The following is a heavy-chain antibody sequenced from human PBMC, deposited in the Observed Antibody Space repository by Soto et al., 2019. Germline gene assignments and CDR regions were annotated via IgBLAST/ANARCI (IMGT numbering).Heavy chain of an antibody. CDR1: GFTFTLHA. V-gene: IGHV3-23*01. D-gene: IGHD4-17*01. CDR2: ISGDTTTT. J-gene: IGHJ5*02. Sequence: EVQLLESGGGLVQPGGSLRLSCAASGFTFTLHAMSWVRQAPGKGLEWVSAISGDTTTTYYADSVKGRFTISRDSSKSTLYLQMNSLRAEDTAVYYCAKHRFYGDYNRWFDPWGQGTLVTVSS. CDR3: AKHRFYGDYNRWFDP.